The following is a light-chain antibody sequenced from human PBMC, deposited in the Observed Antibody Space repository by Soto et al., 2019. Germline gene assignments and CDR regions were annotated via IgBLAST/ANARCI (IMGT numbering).Light chain of an antibody. CDR2: EGT. Sequence: QSVLTQPASVSGSPGQSITISCTGTNSDIGSYNLVSWYQQHPGKVPRLMIYEGTKRPSGVSNRFSGSTSGNTASLTISGLQAEDEADYSSCSYGGNAFFAIFGGGTKLTVL. CDR1: NSDIGSYNL. J-gene: IGLJ2*01. V-gene: IGLV2-23*01. CDR3: CSYGGNAFFAI.